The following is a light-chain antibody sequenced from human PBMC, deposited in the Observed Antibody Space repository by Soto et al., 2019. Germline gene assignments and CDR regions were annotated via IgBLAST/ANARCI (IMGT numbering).Light chain of an antibody. CDR2: DAS. CDR1: QSISSW. J-gene: IGKJ1*01. V-gene: IGKV1-5*01. CDR3: QQYDSYPWT. Sequence: IQLTQSPSSLSASVGDRVTITCRASQSISSWLAWYQQKPGKAPKLLIYDASSLEGGVPSRFSGSESGTEFTLTISSLQPDDFATYYCQQYDSYPWTFGQGTKVDIK.